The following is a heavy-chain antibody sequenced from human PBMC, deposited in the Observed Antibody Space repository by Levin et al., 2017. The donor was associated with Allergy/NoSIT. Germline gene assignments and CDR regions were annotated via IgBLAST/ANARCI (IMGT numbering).Heavy chain of an antibody. CDR3: AKPIRSDYVRGAFDY. CDR2: ISGSGSDT. CDR1: GFTFSIYP. J-gene: IGHJ4*02. D-gene: IGHD3-16*01. Sequence: GESLKISCAASGFTFSIYPMSWVRQAPGKGLEWVSGISGSGSDTYYADSVQGRFTISRDNSKSTLYLQMNSLRADDTAIYYCAKPIRSDYVRGAFDYWGQGALVTVSS. V-gene: IGHV3-23*01.